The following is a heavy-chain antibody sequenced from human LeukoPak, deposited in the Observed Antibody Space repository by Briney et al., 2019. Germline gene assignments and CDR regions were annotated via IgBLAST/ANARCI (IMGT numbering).Heavy chain of an antibody. CDR2: INQDGSAR. CDR3: ARWEIRGTAHQLDY. J-gene: IGHJ4*02. Sequence: GGSLRLSCAASGFTLSSHWMTWVRQAPGKGLEWVANINQDGSARYYVDSVKGRFAISRDNAKNSMYLQMNSLRAEDTAVYYCARWEIRGTAHQLDYWGQGTLVTVSS. D-gene: IGHD1-7*01. V-gene: IGHV3-7*01. CDR1: GFTLSSHW.